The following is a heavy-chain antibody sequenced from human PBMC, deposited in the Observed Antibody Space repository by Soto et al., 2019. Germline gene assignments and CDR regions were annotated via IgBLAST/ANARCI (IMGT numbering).Heavy chain of an antibody. CDR2: ISAGGNTK. V-gene: IGHV3-30*18. Sequence: QVQLVESGGGVVQPGTSLRLDCAASGFTLSNIGMQWVRQAPGKGLEWVAVISAGGNTKYYADSVKGRFTISRDNSKNTLFLQMNSLRTEDTAVYYCAKESGGERYAAYFDLWGQGTLVTVSA. D-gene: IGHD2-21*01. CDR3: AKESGGERYAAYFDL. CDR1: GFTLSNIG. J-gene: IGHJ4*02.